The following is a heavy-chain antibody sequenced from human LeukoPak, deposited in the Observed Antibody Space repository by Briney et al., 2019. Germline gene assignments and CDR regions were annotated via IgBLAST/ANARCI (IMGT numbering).Heavy chain of an antibody. CDR1: GFTFSSYA. D-gene: IGHD5-24*01. Sequence: GGSLRLSCAASGFTFSSYAMHWVRQAPGKGLEYVSAISSNGGSTYYADSVKGRFTISRDNSKNTMYLHMNSLRAEDTALYFCARDERSIQFNFWGQGTLVTVSS. J-gene: IGHJ4*02. CDR3: ARDERSIQFNF. CDR2: ISSNGGST. V-gene: IGHV3-64*04.